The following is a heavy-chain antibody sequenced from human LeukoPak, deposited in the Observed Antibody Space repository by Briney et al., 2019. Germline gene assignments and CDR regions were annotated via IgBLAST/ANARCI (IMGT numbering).Heavy chain of an antibody. CDR1: GGTFSSYA. V-gene: IGHV1-69*04. D-gene: IGHD6-19*01. J-gene: IGHJ5*02. CDR2: IIPILGIA. CDR3: AREFSSGNWFDP. Sequence: GASVKVSCKASGGTFSSYAISWVRQAPGQGLEWMGRIIPILGIANYAQKFQGRVTITADKSTSTAYMELSSLRSDDTAVYYCAREFSSGNWFDPWGQGTLVTVSS.